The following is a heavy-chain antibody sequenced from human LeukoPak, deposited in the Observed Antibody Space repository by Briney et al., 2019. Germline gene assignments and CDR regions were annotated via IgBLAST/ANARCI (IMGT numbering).Heavy chain of an antibody. CDR3: ARSIPYIVVVPAAIDGNWFDP. V-gene: IGHV4-34*01. Sequence: SETLSLTCAVYGGSFSGYYWSWIRQPPGKGLEWIGEINHSGSTNYNPSLKSRVTISVDTSKNQLSLKLSSVTAADTAVYYCARSIPYIVVVPAAIDGNWFDPWGQGTLVTVSS. CDR2: INHSGST. D-gene: IGHD2-2*01. J-gene: IGHJ5*02. CDR1: GGSFSGYY.